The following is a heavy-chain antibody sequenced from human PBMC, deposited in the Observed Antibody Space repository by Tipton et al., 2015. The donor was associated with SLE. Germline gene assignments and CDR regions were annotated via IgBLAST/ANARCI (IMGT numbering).Heavy chain of an antibody. D-gene: IGHD2-2*02. Sequence: SLRLSCAASGFIFDNYAMNWVRQAPGKGLEWVSGINWNGGNTGSADSVNGRVTVSRDNAKNTLYLEMNSLRVEDTGVYYCAREAGDTYYLDYWGQGTLVTVSS. V-gene: IGHV3-20*04. CDR1: GFIFDNYA. CDR3: AREAGDTYYLDY. J-gene: IGHJ4*02. CDR2: INWNGGNT.